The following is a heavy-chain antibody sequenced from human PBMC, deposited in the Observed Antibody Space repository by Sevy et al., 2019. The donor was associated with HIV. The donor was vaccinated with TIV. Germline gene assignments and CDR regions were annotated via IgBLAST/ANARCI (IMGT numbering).Heavy chain of an antibody. J-gene: IGHJ4*02. CDR2: INPNSGGT. CDR3: ARGLGDSSSSERDY. D-gene: IGHD6-6*01. V-gene: IGHV1-2*02. CDR1: GYTFTGYY. Sequence: ASVKVSCKASGYTFTGYYMHWVRQAPGQGLEWMGWINPNSGGTNYAQKFQGRVTMTRDTSISTAYMELSRLRSDDTAVYYGARGLGDSSSSERDYWGQGTLVTVSS.